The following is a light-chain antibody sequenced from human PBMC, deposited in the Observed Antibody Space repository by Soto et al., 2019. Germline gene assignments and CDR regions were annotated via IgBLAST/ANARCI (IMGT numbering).Light chain of an antibody. Sequence: DLQMTQSPSSLSASVGDRVTIPCRASQSISSYLNWYHQKPGKAPKLLIYAASSLQSGVPSRFSGSGSGTDFTLTISSLQPEDFATYYCQQSYSTTITFGQGTRLEIK. J-gene: IGKJ5*01. CDR3: QQSYSTTIT. CDR2: AAS. V-gene: IGKV1-39*01. CDR1: QSISSY.